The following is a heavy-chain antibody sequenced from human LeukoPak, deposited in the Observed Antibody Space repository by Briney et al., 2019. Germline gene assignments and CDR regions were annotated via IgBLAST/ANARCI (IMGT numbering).Heavy chain of an antibody. Sequence: SQTLSLTFAISGDSVSRNSVAWNWIRQSPSRGLELLGSTYYRSKWYNDYALSVKSRITINPDTSKNQFSLQLNSVTPEDTAVYYCARDRGSLRYYFDYWGQGTLVTVSS. CDR3: ARDRGSLRYYFDY. V-gene: IGHV6-1*01. J-gene: IGHJ4*02. CDR1: GDSVSRNSVA. CDR2: TYYRSKWYN. D-gene: IGHD1-26*01.